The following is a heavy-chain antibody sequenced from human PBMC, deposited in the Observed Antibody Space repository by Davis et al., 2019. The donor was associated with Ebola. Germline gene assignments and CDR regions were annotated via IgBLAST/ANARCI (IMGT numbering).Heavy chain of an antibody. CDR1: AYTFTSYG. CDR3: AREKAVAGTFPPENWFDP. V-gene: IGHV1-18*01. J-gene: IGHJ5*02. Sequence: ASVKVSCKASAYTFTSYGISWVRQAPGQGLEWLGWISAYNGNTNYAQKLQGRVTITTDTSTSTAYMELRSLRSDDTAVYYCAREKAVAGTFPPENWFDPWGQGTLVTVSS. D-gene: IGHD6-19*01. CDR2: ISAYNGNT.